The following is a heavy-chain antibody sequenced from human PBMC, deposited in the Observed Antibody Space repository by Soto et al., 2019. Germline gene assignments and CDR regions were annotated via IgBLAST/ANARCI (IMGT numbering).Heavy chain of an antibody. CDR1: GFTFSTYW. J-gene: IGHJ4*02. D-gene: IGHD3-16*01. V-gene: IGHV3-7*01. CDR3: VCGGNFFVY. Sequence: EVQLVESGGGLVQPGGSLRLPCAASGFTFSTYWMTWVRQPPGQGLEWVASINQDGSERYYVDSVRGRFTISRDNAKNSLDLQMNSLRAEDTAVYYCVCGGNFFVYWGQGTLVTVSP. CDR2: INQDGSER.